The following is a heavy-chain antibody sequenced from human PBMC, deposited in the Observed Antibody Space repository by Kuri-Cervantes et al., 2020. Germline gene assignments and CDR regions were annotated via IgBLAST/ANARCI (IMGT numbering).Heavy chain of an antibody. D-gene: IGHD3-10*01. V-gene: IGHV4-39*07. CDR2: IFYSGST. J-gene: IGHJ3*01. CDR1: GGSISTSSSY. CDR3: ARDNYGSLDF. Sequence: SETLSLTCTVSGGSISTSSSYWGWIRQPPGKGLEWIGSIFYSGSTYYNPSLKSRVSISVDTSKNQFSLNLNSVTAADTAVYYCARDNYGSLDFWGQGTMVTVSS.